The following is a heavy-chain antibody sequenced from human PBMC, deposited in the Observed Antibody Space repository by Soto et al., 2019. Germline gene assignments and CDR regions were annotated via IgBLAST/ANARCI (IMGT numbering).Heavy chain of an antibody. J-gene: IGHJ6*02. D-gene: IGHD4-17*01. CDR1: GGSFSGYY. CDR3: ARGTVTTFYYGMDV. V-gene: IGHV4-34*01. Sequence: QVQLQQWGAGLLKPSETLSLTCAVYGGSFSGYYWSWIRQPPGKGLEWIGEINHSGSTNYNPSLKSRVTISVDTSKNQFSLKLSSVTAADTAVYHCARGTVTTFYYGMDVWGQGTTVTVSS. CDR2: INHSGST.